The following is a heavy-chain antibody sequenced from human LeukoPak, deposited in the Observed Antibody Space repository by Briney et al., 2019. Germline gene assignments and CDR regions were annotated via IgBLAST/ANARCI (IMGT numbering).Heavy chain of an antibody. CDR1: GYTFTSYG. CDR3: ARDPGAYSGYDPYYFDY. J-gene: IGHJ4*02. Sequence: GASVKVSCKASGYTFTSYGISWVRQAPGQGLEWMGWISAYNGYTNYAQKLQGRVTVTTDTSTSTAYMELRSLRSDDTAVYYCARDPGAYSGYDPYYFDYWGQGTLVTVSS. D-gene: IGHD5-12*01. CDR2: ISAYNGYT. V-gene: IGHV1-18*01.